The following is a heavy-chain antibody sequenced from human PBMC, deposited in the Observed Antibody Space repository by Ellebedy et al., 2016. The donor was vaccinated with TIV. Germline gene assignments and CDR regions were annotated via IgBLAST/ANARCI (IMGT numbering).Heavy chain of an antibody. Sequence: AASVKVSCKASGYTFTIYYIHWVRQAPGQGLEWMGIINPGGGTTSFAQKFQGRLTITSDASASTVYMELSSLRSGDTAVYFCARGYSYEFDYWGQGTLVTVSS. CDR2: INPGGGTT. D-gene: IGHD5-18*01. CDR3: ARGYSYEFDY. V-gene: IGHV1-46*01. J-gene: IGHJ4*02. CDR1: GYTFTIYY.